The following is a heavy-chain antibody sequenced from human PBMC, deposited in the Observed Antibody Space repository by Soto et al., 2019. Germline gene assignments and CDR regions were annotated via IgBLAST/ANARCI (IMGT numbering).Heavy chain of an antibody. CDR1: GFTFSNAC. Sequence: EVQLVESGGGLVKPGGSLRLSCAASGFTFSNACMSWVRQAPGKGLEWVGRIKSKTDGGTTDYAAPVKGRITISRDDSKNTLYLQMNSLKTEGTAVYYCTTNCSGSFDYWGQGTLVTVSS. J-gene: IGHJ4*02. V-gene: IGHV3-15*01. D-gene: IGHD3-10*02. CDR2: IKSKTDGGTT. CDR3: TTNCSGSFDY.